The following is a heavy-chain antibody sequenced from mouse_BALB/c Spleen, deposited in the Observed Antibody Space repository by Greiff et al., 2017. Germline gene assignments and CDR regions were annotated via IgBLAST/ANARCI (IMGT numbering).Heavy chain of an antibody. CDR1: GFTFSDYG. CDR2: ISNLAYSI. CDR3: ARDGAMITTAWFAY. V-gene: IGHV5-15*02. D-gene: IGHD2-4*01. Sequence: EVHLVESGGGLVQPGGSRKLSCAASGFTFSDYGMAWVRQAPGKGPEWVAFISNLAYSIYYADTVTGRFTISRENAKNTLYLEMSSLRSEDTAMYYCARDGAMITTAWFAYWGQGTLVTVSA. J-gene: IGHJ3*01.